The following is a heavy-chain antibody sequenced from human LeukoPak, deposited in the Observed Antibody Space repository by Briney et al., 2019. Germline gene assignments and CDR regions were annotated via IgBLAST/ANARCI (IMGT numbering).Heavy chain of an antibody. Sequence: PGGSLRLSCAASGFTFRRYAMHWVRQAPGKGLEWVAALSFDETYKFYAYSVKGRFIISRDNSNNTLSLEMNSLRTEDTAVYFCARGKGGPFKYWGQGTLVTVSS. D-gene: IGHD2-15*01. V-gene: IGHV3-30*01. CDR3: ARGKGGPFKY. CDR1: GFTFRRYA. CDR2: LSFDETYK. J-gene: IGHJ4*02.